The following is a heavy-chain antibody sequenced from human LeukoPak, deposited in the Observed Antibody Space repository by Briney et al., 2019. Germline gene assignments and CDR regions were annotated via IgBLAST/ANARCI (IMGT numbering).Heavy chain of an antibody. CDR3: ACRTAMVLDY. D-gene: IGHD5-18*01. CDR2: IYYSGST. Sequence: KASETLSLTCTVSGGSISSSSYYWGWIRQPPGKGLEWIGSIYYSGSTYYNPSLKSRVTISVDTSKNQFSLKLSSVTAADTAVYYCACRTAMVLDYWGQGTLVTVSS. V-gene: IGHV4-39*01. CDR1: GGSISSSSYY. J-gene: IGHJ4*02.